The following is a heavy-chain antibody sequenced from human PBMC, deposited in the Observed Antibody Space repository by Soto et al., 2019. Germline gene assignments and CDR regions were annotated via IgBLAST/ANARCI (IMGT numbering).Heavy chain of an antibody. CDR2: IKSKTDGGTT. CDR3: TTDFVVPWNRLFDY. Sequence: EVQLVESGGGLVKPGGSLRLSCAASGFTFSNAWMSWVRQAPGKGLEWVGRIKSKTDGGTTDYAAPVKGRFTISRDDSKNTLYLQMNSLKTEDTAVYYCTTDFVVPWNRLFDYWGQGTLVTVSS. CDR1: GFTFSNAW. J-gene: IGHJ4*02. D-gene: IGHD1-1*01. V-gene: IGHV3-15*01.